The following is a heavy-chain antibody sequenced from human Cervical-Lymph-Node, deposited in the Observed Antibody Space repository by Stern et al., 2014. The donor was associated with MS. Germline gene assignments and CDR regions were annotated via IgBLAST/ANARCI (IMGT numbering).Heavy chain of an antibody. J-gene: IGHJ3*02. CDR2: TYHRSRWYY. Sequence: SGPGLVKPSQTLSLTCAISGDRVSSNSATWSWIRQSPSRGLEWLGRTYHRSRWYYDYAISVKSRVTISPDTSKNQFSLRLNSVTPEDTAVYYCARDVSSSPDAFDIWGQGTMVIVSS. V-gene: IGHV6-1*01. CDR1: GDRVSSNSAT. D-gene: IGHD6-6*01. CDR3: ARDVSSSPDAFDI.